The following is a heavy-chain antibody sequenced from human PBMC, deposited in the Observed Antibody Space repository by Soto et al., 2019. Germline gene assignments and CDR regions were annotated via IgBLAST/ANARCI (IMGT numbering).Heavy chain of an antibody. Sequence: PGESLKISCKGSGYSFTCYWIGWVRQMPGKGLEWMGIIYPGDSDTRYSPSFQGQVTISADKSISTAYLQWSSLKASDTAMYYCARPRPNMVTGFDYWGQGTLVTVSS. D-gene: IGHD5-18*01. CDR1: GYSFTCYW. CDR3: ARPRPNMVTGFDY. CDR2: IYPGDSDT. V-gene: IGHV5-51*01. J-gene: IGHJ4*02.